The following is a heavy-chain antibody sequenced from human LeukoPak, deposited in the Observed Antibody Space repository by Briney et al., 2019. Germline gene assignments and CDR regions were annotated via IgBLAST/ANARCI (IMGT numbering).Heavy chain of an antibody. J-gene: IGHJ5*02. V-gene: IGHV5-51*01. CDR1: GYSFDTHW. CDR3: ARQGDLGTARNWFDP. D-gene: IGHD1-1*01. Sequence: GESLKISCKGSGYSFDTHWIGWVRQVPGKGLEWMGIIYPGDSDTRYSPSFQGQVTISADKSISTAYLQWSSLKASDTAMYYCARQGDLGTARNWFDPWGQGTLVTVSS. CDR2: IYPGDSDT.